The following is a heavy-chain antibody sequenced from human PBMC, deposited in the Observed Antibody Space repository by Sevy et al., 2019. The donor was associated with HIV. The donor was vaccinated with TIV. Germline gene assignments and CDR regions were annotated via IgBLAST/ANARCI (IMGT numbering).Heavy chain of an antibody. CDR1: GFTFSSHW. Sequence: GGSLRLSCAASGFTFSSHWMQWVRQAPGKGLVWVSRLNYDGSYTNYADSVKGRVTISRDNAKSTLYLQMNSLRAEDTALYYCARSKVGVGDAFDIWGQGTMVTVS. D-gene: IGHD3-16*01. J-gene: IGHJ3*02. CDR2: LNYDGSYT. V-gene: IGHV3-74*01. CDR3: ARSKVGVGDAFDI.